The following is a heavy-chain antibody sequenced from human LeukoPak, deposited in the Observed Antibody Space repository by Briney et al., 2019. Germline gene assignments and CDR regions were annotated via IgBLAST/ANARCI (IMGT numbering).Heavy chain of an antibody. D-gene: IGHD7-27*01. CDR1: GGSISSSSYY. CDR3: ARQYAGDTWFDP. J-gene: IGHJ5*02. V-gene: IGHV4-39*01. Sequence: SETLSLTCTVSGGSISSSSYYWGWIRQPLGEGLEWIGSIYHSGSTYYNPSLKSRVTISVDASKNQFSLRLSSVTAADTAVYYCARQYAGDTWFDPWGQGTLVTASS. CDR2: IYHSGST.